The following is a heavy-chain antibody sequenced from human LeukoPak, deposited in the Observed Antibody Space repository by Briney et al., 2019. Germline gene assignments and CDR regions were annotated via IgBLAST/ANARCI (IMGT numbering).Heavy chain of an antibody. D-gene: IGHD3-22*01. V-gene: IGHV3-64D*09. J-gene: IGHJ3*02. CDR2: ISSNGGSI. CDR1: GFSFSSYA. CDR3: VKRLAKDAFDI. Sequence: PGGSLRLSCSASGFSFSSYAMHWVRQAPGKGLEYVSAISSNGGSINYADSVKGRFTISRDNSKNTLYLQMSSLRAEDTAVYYCVKRLAKDAFDIWGQGTMVTVSS.